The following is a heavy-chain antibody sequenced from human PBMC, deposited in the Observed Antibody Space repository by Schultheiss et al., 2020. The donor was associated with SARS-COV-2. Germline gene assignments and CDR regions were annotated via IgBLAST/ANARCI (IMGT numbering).Heavy chain of an antibody. CDR2: IRSKANSYAT. D-gene: IGHD3-22*01. J-gene: IGHJ4*02. V-gene: IGHV3-73*01. CDR3: TRQHYYDSSGLPAY. Sequence: GGSLRLSCAASGFTFSGSAMHWVRQASGKGLEWVGRIRSKANSYATAYAASVKGRFTISRDDSKNTAYLQMNSLKTEDTAVYYCTRQHYYDSSGLPAYWGQGTLVTVSS. CDR1: GFTFSGSA.